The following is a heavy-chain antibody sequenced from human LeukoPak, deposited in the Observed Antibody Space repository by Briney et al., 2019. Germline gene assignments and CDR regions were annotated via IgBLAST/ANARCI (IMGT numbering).Heavy chain of an antibody. J-gene: IGHJ4*02. Sequence: PSETLSLTCTVSGGSISSSSFYWGWIRQPPGKGLEWIGSIYYSGRTYYNSSLKSRVTISVDTSKNQFSLKLSSLTAADTAVYYCARHRDSSSWQPFDYWGQGTLVTVSS. V-gene: IGHV4-39*01. CDR2: IYYSGRT. D-gene: IGHD6-13*01. CDR1: GGSISSSSFY. CDR3: ARHRDSSSWQPFDY.